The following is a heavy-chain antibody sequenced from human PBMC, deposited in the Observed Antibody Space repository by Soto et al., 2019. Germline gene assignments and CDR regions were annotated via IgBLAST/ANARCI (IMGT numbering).Heavy chain of an antibody. J-gene: IGHJ4*02. CDR3: ARAIAAAGSY. CDR1: GFSLSNYW. Sequence: GGSLRLSCAASGFSLSNYWMSWVRQAPGKGLEWVGNIKEDGTDRYYVDSVKGRFTISRDNAQNSVYLQMNSLRVEDTALYYCARAIAAAGSYWGQGTLVTVSS. CDR2: IKEDGTDR. V-gene: IGHV3-7*04. D-gene: IGHD6-25*01.